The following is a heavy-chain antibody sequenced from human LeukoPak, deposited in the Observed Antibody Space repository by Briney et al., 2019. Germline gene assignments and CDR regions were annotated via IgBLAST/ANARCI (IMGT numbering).Heavy chain of an antibody. CDR1: YF. J-gene: IGHJ4*02. V-gene: IGHV4-61*07. CDR3: VRHTTSGWYQVVY. CDR2: ITYSGST. D-gene: IGHD6-19*01. Sequence: YFWSWIRQPPGKGLEWIGYITYSGSTDHNPSLKSRVTISVDASKNQFSLKLTSVTAADTAVYYCVRHTTSGWYQVVYWGQGTLVTVSS.